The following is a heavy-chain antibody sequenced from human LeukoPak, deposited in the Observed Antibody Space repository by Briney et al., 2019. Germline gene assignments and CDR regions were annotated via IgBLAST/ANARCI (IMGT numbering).Heavy chain of an antibody. CDR1: GYTFTSYG. CDR3: ARVSGDSSGYYWGYYYYGMDV. V-gene: IGHV1-18*01. J-gene: IGHJ6*02. D-gene: IGHD3-22*01. Sequence: ASVTVSCKASGYTFTSYGISWVRQAPGQGLEWMGWISAYNGNTNYAQKLQGRVTMTTDTSTSTAYMELRSLRSDDTAVYYCARVSGDSSGYYWGYYYYGMDVWGQGTTVTVSS. CDR2: ISAYNGNT.